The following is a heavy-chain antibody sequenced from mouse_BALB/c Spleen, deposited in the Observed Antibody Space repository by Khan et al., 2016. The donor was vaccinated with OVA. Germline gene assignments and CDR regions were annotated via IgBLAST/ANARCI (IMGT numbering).Heavy chain of an antibody. CDR1: GYTFTDYA. CDR3: SIPSTATAMDY. V-gene: IGHV1S137*01. D-gene: IGHD1-2*01. CDR2: ISTYYGDA. J-gene: IGHJ4*01. Sequence: VKLQESGAELVRPGVSVKISCKGSGYTFTDYAMHWVKQSHAKSLEWIGVISTYYGDASYNQKFKGKATMTVDKSSSTAYMELARLTSEDSAIYYCSIPSTATAMDYWGQGTSVTVSS.